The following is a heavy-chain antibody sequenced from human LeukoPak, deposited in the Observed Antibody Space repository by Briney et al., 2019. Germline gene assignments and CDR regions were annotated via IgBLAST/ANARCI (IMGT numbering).Heavy chain of an antibody. J-gene: IGHJ4*02. CDR3: AKISSSAESNFDY. Sequence: GGSLRLSCAASGFTFITYAMHWVRQAPGKGLEWVAFIWPDGSKKYYADSVKGRFAISRENSKNTVYLQMNDLRPEDTALYFCAKISSSAESNFDYWGQGTLLTVSS. D-gene: IGHD6-25*01. CDR1: GFTFITYA. V-gene: IGHV3-30*02. CDR2: IWPDGSKK.